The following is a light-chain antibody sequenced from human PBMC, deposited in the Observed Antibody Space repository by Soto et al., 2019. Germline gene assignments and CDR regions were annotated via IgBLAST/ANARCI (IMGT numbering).Light chain of an antibody. CDR1: SSNIGAGYD. CDR2: GNS. CDR3: QSYLYV. J-gene: IGLJ1*01. Sequence: QSVLTQPPSVSGAPGQRVTISCTGSSSNIGAGYDVHWYQQLPGTAPKLLIYGNSNRPSGVPDRFSGSKSGTSASLAITGLQAEDEADYYCQSYLYVFGTGTKVTVL. V-gene: IGLV1-40*01.